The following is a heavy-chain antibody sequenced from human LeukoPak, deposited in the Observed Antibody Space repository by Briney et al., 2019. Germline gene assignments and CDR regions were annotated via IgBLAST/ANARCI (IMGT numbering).Heavy chain of an antibody. CDR3: WTAVVVAATFKYYFDY. Sequence: ASVKVSCKASGYTFTGYYMPWVRQAPGQGLEWMGRINPNSGGTNYAQKFQGRVTMTRDTSISTAYMELSRLRSDDTAVYYCWTAVVVAATFKYYFDYWGQGTLVTVSS. CDR1: GYTFTGYY. D-gene: IGHD2-15*01. V-gene: IGHV1-2*06. J-gene: IGHJ4*02. CDR2: INPNSGGT.